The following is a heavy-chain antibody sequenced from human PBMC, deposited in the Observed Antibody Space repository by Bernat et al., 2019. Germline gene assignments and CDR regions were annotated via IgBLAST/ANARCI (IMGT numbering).Heavy chain of an antibody. CDR2: ISAYNGNT. CDR3: AREVFYYDILTGYYTTYYYGMDV. D-gene: IGHD3-9*01. J-gene: IGHJ6*02. CDR1: GYTFTSYG. V-gene: IGHV1-18*01. Sequence: QVQLVQSGAEVKKPGASVKVSCKASGYTFTSYGISWVRQAPGQGLEWMGWISAYNGNTNYAQKLQGRVTMTTDTSTSTAYMELRNLRSDDTAVYYCAREVFYYDILTGYYTTYYYGMDVWGQGTTVTVSS.